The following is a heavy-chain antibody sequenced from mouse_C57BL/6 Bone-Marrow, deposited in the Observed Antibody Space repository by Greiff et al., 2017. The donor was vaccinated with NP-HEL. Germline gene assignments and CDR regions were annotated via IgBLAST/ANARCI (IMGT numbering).Heavy chain of an antibody. Sequence: VQLKQSGGGLVKPGGSLKLSCAASGFTFSSYAMSWVRQTPEKRLEWVATISDGGSYTYYPDNVKGRFTISRDNAKNNLYLQMSHLKSEDTAMYYCARDWGSSGYGFAYWGQGTLVTVSA. CDR2: ISDGGSYT. J-gene: IGHJ3*01. D-gene: IGHD3-2*02. V-gene: IGHV5-4*01. CDR3: ARDWGSSGYGFAY. CDR1: GFTFSSYA.